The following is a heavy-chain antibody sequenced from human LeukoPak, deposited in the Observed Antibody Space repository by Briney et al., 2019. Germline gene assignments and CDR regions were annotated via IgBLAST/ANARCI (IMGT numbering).Heavy chain of an antibody. D-gene: IGHD1-26*01. Sequence: GGSLRLSCAASGFTFSDYYMSWIRQAPGKGLEWVSYISSSGSTIYYADSVKGRFTISRDNGRNSLYLEMNSLRVEDTAVYYCTRDGSGSFTTDWFDTWGQGTLVTVSS. CDR2: ISSSGSTI. J-gene: IGHJ5*02. V-gene: IGHV3-11*01. CDR1: GFTFSDYY. CDR3: TRDGSGSFTTDWFDT.